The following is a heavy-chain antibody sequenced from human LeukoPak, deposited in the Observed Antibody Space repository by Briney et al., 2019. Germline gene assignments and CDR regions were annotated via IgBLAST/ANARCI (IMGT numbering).Heavy chain of an antibody. D-gene: IGHD2-21*02. V-gene: IGHV3-7*01. CDR2: IKQDGCEK. CDR1: GFTFSDYY. CDR3: ASFCGGDCYSDFDY. Sequence: PGGSLRLSCAASGFTFSDYYMSWIRQAPGKGLEWVANIKQDGCEKYYVDSVKGRFTISRDNAKNSLYLQMNSLRAEDTAVYYCASFCGGDCYSDFDYWGQGTLVTVSS. J-gene: IGHJ4*02.